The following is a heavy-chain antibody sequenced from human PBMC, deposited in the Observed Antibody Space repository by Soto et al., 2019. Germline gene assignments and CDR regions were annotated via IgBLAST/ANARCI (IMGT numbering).Heavy chain of an antibody. CDR1: GGSVSSGSSY. V-gene: IGHV4-61*01. J-gene: IGHJ6*02. Sequence: SETLSLTCTFSGGSVSSGSSYWSWIRQPPGKGLEWIGYIYNSRSTNYNPSLKSRVSISVDTSKNQFSLKLSSVTAADTAVYYCARDLWGYCGTDCYPLDVWGQGTTVTVS. CDR3: ARDLWGYCGTDCYPLDV. D-gene: IGHD2-21*02. CDR2: IYNSRST.